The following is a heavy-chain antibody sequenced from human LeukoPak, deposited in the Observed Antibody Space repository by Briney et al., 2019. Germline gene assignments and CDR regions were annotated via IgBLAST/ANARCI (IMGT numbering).Heavy chain of an antibody. CDR3: VKEGAAAGKGVFDV. CDR1: RFTFNSYA. V-gene: IGHV3-23*01. CDR2: VVASGAST. D-gene: IGHD6-13*01. J-gene: IGHJ3*01. Sequence: GGSLRLSCSASRFTFNSYAMSWVRQAPGEGLEWVSAVVASGASTYYADSVRGRFTISRDNSKKTLYLQMNGLRVEDTVVYYCVKEGAAAGKGVFDVWGRGTMVTVSS.